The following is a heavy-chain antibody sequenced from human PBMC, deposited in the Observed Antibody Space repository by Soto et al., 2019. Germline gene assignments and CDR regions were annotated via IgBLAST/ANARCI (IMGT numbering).Heavy chain of an antibody. CDR3: ARDPWAADY. Sequence: SETLSLTCTVSDGSISSYYWSWIRQPPGKGLEWIGYIYYSGSTNYNPSLKSRVTISVDTSKNQFSLKLSSVTAADTAVYYCARDPWAADYWGQGTLVTVSS. V-gene: IGHV4-59*01. J-gene: IGHJ4*02. CDR2: IYYSGST. CDR1: DGSISSYY. D-gene: IGHD3-16*01.